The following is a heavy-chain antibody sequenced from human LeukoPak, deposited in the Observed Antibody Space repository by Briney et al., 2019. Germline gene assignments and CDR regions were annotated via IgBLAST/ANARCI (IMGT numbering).Heavy chain of an antibody. D-gene: IGHD3-22*01. CDR2: ISYDGSNK. J-gene: IGHJ4*02. CDR1: GFTFSSYA. V-gene: IGHV3-30-3*01. Sequence: GGSLRLSCAASGFTFSSYAMHWVRQAPGKGLEWVAVISYDGSNKYYADSVKGRFTISRDNSKNTLYLQMNSLRAEDTAVYYCARERGGVYYDSSGPFDYWGQGTLVTVSS. CDR3: ARERGGVYYDSSGPFDY.